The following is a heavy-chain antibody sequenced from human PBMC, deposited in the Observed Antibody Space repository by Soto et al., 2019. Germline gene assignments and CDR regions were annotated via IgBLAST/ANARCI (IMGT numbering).Heavy chain of an antibody. CDR3: ATQYNWFAP. CDR1: GDSVSSGSYY. CDR2: IYYSGST. J-gene: IGHJ5*02. Sequence: QVQLQESGPGLVKPSETLSLTCTVSGDSVSSGSYYWSWIRQPPGKGLQWIGYIYYSGSTKYNPSLKSRVTISVDTSKNQFSLKLSSVTAADTAVYYCATQYNWFAPWGQGTLVTVSS. V-gene: IGHV4-61*01.